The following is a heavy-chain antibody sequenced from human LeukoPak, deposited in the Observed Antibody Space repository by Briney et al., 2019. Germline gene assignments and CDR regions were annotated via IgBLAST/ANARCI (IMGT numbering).Heavy chain of an antibody. CDR2: ISDSGGST. CDR3: TKAVVPTARAGMDV. J-gene: IGHJ6*02. CDR1: GFTLTNYA. D-gene: IGHD2-2*01. Sequence: PGGSLRHSCAASGFTLTNYAMSWVRQAPGKGLEWVSSISDSGGSTYYAGSVKGRFTISRDNSKNTLYLQMNSLRGEDAAVYYCTKAVVPTARAGMDVWGQGTTVTVSS. V-gene: IGHV3-23*01.